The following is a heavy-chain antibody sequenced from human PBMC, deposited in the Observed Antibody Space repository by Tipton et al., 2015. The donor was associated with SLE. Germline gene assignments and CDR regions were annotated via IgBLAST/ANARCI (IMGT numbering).Heavy chain of an antibody. CDR1: GGSITNSNYY. CDR3: ARDRGEGWNWFDP. J-gene: IGHJ5*02. Sequence: TLSLTCTVSGGSITNSNYYWGWIRQPPGKGLEWIGGIYHSGRTYYNPSLKSRVTISVDTSKNQFSLRLSSVTAADTAVYYCARDRGEGWNWFDPWGQGTLVTVSS. V-gene: IGHV4-39*07. CDR2: IYHSGRT. D-gene: IGHD3-16*01.